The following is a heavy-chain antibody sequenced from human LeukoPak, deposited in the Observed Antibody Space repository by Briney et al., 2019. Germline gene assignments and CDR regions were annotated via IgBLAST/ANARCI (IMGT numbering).Heavy chain of an antibody. J-gene: IGHJ5*02. CDR3: ARVIAAAGNNWFDP. Sequence: ASVKVSCKASGGTFSSYAISGVRQAPGQGLEWMGRIIPILGIANYAQKFKGRVTITADKSTSTDYMELSSLRSEDTAVYYCARVIAAAGNNWFDPWGQGTLVTVSS. CDR1: GGTFSSYA. CDR2: IIPILGIA. D-gene: IGHD6-13*01. V-gene: IGHV1-69*04.